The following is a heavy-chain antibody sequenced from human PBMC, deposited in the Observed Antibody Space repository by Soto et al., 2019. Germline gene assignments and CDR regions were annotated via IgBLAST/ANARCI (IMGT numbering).Heavy chain of an antibody. CDR1: GLSITDSEMG. Sequence: QVTLKESGPVLVKPTETLTLRCTVSGLSITDSEMGVSWIRQPPGQPLEWLAHIDSSGEKSYRTFLKSRRAISKDTSNSQIVLTMTNMDPADTATYYCARRHLAVAVIPWFDPWGQGIPVTVSS. CDR3: ARRHLAVAVIPWFDP. CDR2: IDSSGEK. D-gene: IGHD2-21*01. J-gene: IGHJ5*02. V-gene: IGHV2-26*01.